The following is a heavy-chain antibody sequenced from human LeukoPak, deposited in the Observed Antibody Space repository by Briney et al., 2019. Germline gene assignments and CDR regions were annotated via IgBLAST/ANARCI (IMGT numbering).Heavy chain of an antibody. D-gene: IGHD6-19*01. CDR2: ISSDGSNT. V-gene: IGHV3-74*01. CDR3: VGDKISGWFVDQ. Sequence: QAGGSLRLSCAASGFTFSTYWMHWVRQAPGKGPVWVSRISSDGSNTIYADSVKGRFTISRDNAKNTLYLQMNSLRAEDAAVYYCVGDKISGWFVDQWGQGTLVTVSS. CDR1: GFTFSTYW. J-gene: IGHJ4*02.